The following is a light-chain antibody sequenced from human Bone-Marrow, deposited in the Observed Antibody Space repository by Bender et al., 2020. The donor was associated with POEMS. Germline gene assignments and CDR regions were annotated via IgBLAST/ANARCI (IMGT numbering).Light chain of an antibody. V-gene: IGLV4-69*01. CDR2: VNNNGSH. Sequence: QLVLTQSPSASASLGASVKLTCTLSSGHTTYAIAWHQQQPGKGPRYLMKVNNNGSHTKGDGIPYRFSGSSSGAERYLTISSLQSEDAADYYCQTWGAGIQVFGGGTKVTVL. J-gene: IGLJ3*02. CDR3: QTWGAGIQV. CDR1: SGHTTYA.